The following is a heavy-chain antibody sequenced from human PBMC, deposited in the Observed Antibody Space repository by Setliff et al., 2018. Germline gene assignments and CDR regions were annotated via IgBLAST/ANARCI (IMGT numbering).Heavy chain of an antibody. V-gene: IGHV1-69*04. CDR2: IIPILGIA. CDR1: GGTFSSYT. CDR3: ARDISLGKAAVWFGELKGWFDP. J-gene: IGHJ5*02. Sequence: ASVKVSCKASGGTFSSYTISWVRQAPGQGLEWMGRIIPILGIANCAQKFQGRVTITADKSTSTAYMELSGLRSEDTAVYYCARDISLGKAAVWFGELKGWFDPWGQGTLVTVSS. D-gene: IGHD3-10*01.